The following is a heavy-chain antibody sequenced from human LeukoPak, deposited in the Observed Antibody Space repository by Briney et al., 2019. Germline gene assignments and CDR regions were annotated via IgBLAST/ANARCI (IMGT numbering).Heavy chain of an antibody. D-gene: IGHD1-26*01. CDR3: ARRRDLYSGSYYPFDY. V-gene: IGHV5-51*01. CDR2: IYPGDSDA. Sequence: GESLXISCKGSGYSFTSYWIGWVRQLPGKGLKWMGIIYPGDSDARYSPSFQGQVTISADKSISTAYLQWSSLKASDTAMYYCARRRDLYSGSYYPFDYWGQGTLVTVSS. CDR1: GYSFTSYW. J-gene: IGHJ4*02.